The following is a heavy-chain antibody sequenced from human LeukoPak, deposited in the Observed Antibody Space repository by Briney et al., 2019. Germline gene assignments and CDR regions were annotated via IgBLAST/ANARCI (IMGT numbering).Heavy chain of an antibody. CDR1: GYTFTGYY. CDR2: INPNSGGT. D-gene: IGHD4-23*01. V-gene: IGHV1-2*02. CDR3: ARGTVVTPSYFDY. Sequence: GASVKVSCKASGYTFTGYYMHWVRQAPGQGLEWMGWINPNSGGTNYAQKFQGRVTMTRDTSISTAYMELGRLRSDDTAVYYCARGTVVTPSYFDYWGQAILVTVSS. J-gene: IGHJ4*02.